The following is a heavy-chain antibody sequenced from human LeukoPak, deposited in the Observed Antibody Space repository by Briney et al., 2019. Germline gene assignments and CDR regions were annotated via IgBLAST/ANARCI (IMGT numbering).Heavy chain of an antibody. Sequence: PSETLSLTCAVYGGSFSGYYWSWIRQPPGKGLERIGEINHSGSTNYNPSLTSRVTISVDTSKNQLSLKLSSVTAADTAVYYCARGPTYYYDSSVKPDDYWGQGTLVTVSS. CDR1: GGSFSGYY. CDR2: INHSGST. V-gene: IGHV4-34*01. J-gene: IGHJ4*02. D-gene: IGHD3-22*01. CDR3: ARGPTYYYDSSVKPDDY.